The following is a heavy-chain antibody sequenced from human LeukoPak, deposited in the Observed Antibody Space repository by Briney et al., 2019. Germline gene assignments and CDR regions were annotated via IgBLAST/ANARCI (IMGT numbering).Heavy chain of an antibody. J-gene: IGHJ4*02. D-gene: IGHD2-15*01. CDR1: GFIFSSYG. CDR2: IWSDGSNK. V-gene: IGHV3-33*03. CDR3: ARSRCSGGSCFSGVLADY. Sequence: GGSLRLSCAATGFIFSSYGMHWVRQAPAKGLERVAVIWSDGSNKYYADSVKGRFTISRDNAKNSLYLQMNSLRAEDTAVYYCARSRCSGGSCFSGVLADYWGQGTLVTVSS.